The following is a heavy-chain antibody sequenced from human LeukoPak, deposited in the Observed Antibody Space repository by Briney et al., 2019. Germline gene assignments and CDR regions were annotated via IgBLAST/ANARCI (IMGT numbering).Heavy chain of an antibody. Sequence: GGSLRLSCAASGFTFSEYWMSWLRQAPGKGLEWVANIKKDGSEKHYVDSVKGRFTISRDNAKNSLYLQMSSLRAEDTAVFYCARYYYGSGASFDPWGQGTLVTVSS. V-gene: IGHV3-7*01. J-gene: IGHJ5*02. CDR1: GFTFSEYW. D-gene: IGHD3-10*01. CDR2: IKKDGSEK. CDR3: ARYYYGSGASFDP.